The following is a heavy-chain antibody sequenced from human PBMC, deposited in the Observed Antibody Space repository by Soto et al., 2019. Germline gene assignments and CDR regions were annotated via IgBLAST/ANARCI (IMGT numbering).Heavy chain of an antibody. D-gene: IGHD1-7*01. CDR1: GFTFSSYA. CDR2: ISYDGSNK. CDR3: ARDMAGTTGDYYYYGMDV. V-gene: IGHV3-30-3*01. Sequence: QVQLVESGGGVVQPGRSLRLSCAASGFTFSSYAMHWVRQAPGKGLEWVAVISYDGSNKYYADSVKGRFTISRDNSKNTLYLQMNSLRAEDKAVYYCARDMAGTTGDYYYYGMDVWGQGTTVTVSS. J-gene: IGHJ6*02.